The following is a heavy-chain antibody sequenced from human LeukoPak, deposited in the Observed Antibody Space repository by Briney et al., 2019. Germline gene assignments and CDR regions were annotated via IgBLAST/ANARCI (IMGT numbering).Heavy chain of an antibody. CDR3: ASVGAFDI. Sequence: PSETLSLTCAVYGGSFSGYYWSWIRQPPGKGLEWIGEINHSGSTNYNPSLKSRVTISVDTSKNQFSLKLSSVTAADTAVYYCASVGAFDIWGQGTMVTVSS. CDR2: INHSGST. J-gene: IGHJ3*02. V-gene: IGHV4-34*01. CDR1: GGSFSGYY.